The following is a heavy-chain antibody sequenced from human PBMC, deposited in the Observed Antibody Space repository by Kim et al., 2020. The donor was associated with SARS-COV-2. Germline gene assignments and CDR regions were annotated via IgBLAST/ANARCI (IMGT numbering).Heavy chain of an antibody. Sequence: GGSLRLSCAASGFTFSSYWMNWVRQAPEKGLEWVASLKQDGSQKYYVDSVKGRFTISRDNAKNSLYLQMNTLRVEDTAIYYCARGSTIYWGQGTLVTVSS. CDR1: GFTFSSYW. V-gene: IGHV3-7*03. CDR2: LKQDGSQK. CDR3: ARGSTIY. J-gene: IGHJ4*02. D-gene: IGHD5-12*01.